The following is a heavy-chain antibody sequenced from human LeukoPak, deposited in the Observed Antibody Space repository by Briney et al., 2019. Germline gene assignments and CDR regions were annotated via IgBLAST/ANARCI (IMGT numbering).Heavy chain of an antibody. CDR1: GFTFSSYG. CDR2: IRYDGSNK. V-gene: IGHV3-30*02. CDR3: ASLYCSSTSCYP. Sequence: WGSLRLSCAASGFTFSSYGMHWVRQAPGKGLEWVAFIRYDGSNKYYADSVKGRFTISRDNSKNTLYLQMNSLRAEDTAVYYCASLYCSSTSCYPWGQGTLVTVSS. J-gene: IGHJ1*01. D-gene: IGHD2-2*01.